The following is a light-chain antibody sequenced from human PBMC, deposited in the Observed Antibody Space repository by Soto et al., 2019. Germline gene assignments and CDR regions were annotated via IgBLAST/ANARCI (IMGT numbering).Light chain of an antibody. V-gene: IGKV3-20*01. J-gene: IGKJ2*01. Sequence: EIVLTQSPGTLSLSPGERATLSWRASQSVSSSYLAWYQQKPGQAPRLLIYGASSRATGIPDRFSGSGSGTDFTLTISRLEPEDFAVYYCQQYGSSTGYTFGQGTKLEIK. CDR2: GAS. CDR1: QSVSSSY. CDR3: QQYGSSTGYT.